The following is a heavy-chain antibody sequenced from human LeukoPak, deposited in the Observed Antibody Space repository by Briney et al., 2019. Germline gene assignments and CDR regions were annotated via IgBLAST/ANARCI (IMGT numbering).Heavy chain of an antibody. CDR2: IYYSGST. J-gene: IGHJ3*02. CDR3: ARYGLLGLSEINGFDI. D-gene: IGHD3-10*01. Sequence: SETLSLTCTVSGGSISSSSYYWDWIRQPPGKGLEWIGDIYYSGSTYYNPSLKSRVTISLDTSKNQFSLKLSSVTAADTAVYYCARYGLLGLSEINGFDIWGQGTMVTVSA. CDR1: GGSISSSSYY. V-gene: IGHV4-39*07.